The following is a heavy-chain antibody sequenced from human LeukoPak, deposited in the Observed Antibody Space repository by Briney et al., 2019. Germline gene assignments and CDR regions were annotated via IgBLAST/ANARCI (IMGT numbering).Heavy chain of an antibody. Sequence: SETLSLTCTVSGGSISSRAYYWTWIRQPPGKGLEWIGTIYYSGVTYYNPSLKSRVTISVDTSKNQFSLGLYSVTAGDTAVYYCATQVSDLSVGAFDIWGQGTMVTVSS. CDR2: IYYSGVT. CDR3: ATQVSDLSVGAFDI. J-gene: IGHJ3*02. CDR1: GGSISSRAYY. V-gene: IGHV4-39*07. D-gene: IGHD4-23*01.